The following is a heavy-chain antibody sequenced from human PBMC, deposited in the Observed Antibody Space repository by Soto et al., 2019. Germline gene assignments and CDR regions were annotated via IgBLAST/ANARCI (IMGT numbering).Heavy chain of an antibody. V-gene: IGHV1-2*04. Sequence: QVQLVQSGAEVKKLGASVKVSCKASGYTFTAYYIHWVRQAPGQGLEWVGWINPNSGDTNYAQRFPGLVTMTVDTSVSPAYMDLTRLGSYDTGVYLCARGGYTYGYGLDYWGQGTLVTVSS. CDR2: INPNSGDT. CDR3: ARGGYTYGYGLDY. CDR1: GYTFTAYY. J-gene: IGHJ4*02. D-gene: IGHD5-18*01.